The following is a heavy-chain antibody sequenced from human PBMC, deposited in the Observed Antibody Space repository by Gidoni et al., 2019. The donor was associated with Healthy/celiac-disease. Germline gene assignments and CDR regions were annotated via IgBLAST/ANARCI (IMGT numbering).Heavy chain of an antibody. V-gene: IGHV1-3*01. Sequence: QVQLVQSGAEAKKPGALVKVSCKASGYTFTSYSMHWARQAPGQRLEWMGWINAGNGNTKYSQKFQGRVTITRNTSASTAYMELSSLRSEDTAVYDCARTYYYDSSGYDRNRGNGGYFDYWGQGTLVTVSS. CDR3: ARTYYYDSSGYDRNRGNGGYFDY. CDR2: INAGNGNT. CDR1: GYTFTSYS. D-gene: IGHD3-22*01. J-gene: IGHJ4*02.